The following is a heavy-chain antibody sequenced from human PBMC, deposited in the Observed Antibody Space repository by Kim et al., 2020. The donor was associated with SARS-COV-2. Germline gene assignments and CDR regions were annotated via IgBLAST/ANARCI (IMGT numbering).Heavy chain of an antibody. V-gene: IGHV4-4*02. D-gene: IGHD6-13*01. Sequence: SETLSLTCAVSGGSISSSNWWSWVRQPPGKGLEWIGEIYHSGSTNYNPSLKSRVTISVDKSKNQFSLKLSAVTAADTAVYYCATQTYSRDSDYWGQGTLVTVSS. CDR3: ATQTYSRDSDY. CDR2: IYHSGST. J-gene: IGHJ4*02. CDR1: GGSISSSNW.